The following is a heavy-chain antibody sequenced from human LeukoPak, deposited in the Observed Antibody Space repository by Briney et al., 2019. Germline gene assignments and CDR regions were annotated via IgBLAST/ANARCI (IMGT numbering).Heavy chain of an antibody. CDR3: ARRYSSGWYDAFDI. Sequence: ASVKVSCKASGYTFISYGISWVRQAPGQGLEWMGWISAYNGNTNYAQKLQGRVTMTTDTSTSTAYMELRSLRSDDTAVYYCARRYSSGWYDAFDIWGQGTMVTVSS. CDR2: ISAYNGNT. CDR1: GYTFISYG. V-gene: IGHV1-18*01. J-gene: IGHJ3*02. D-gene: IGHD6-19*01.